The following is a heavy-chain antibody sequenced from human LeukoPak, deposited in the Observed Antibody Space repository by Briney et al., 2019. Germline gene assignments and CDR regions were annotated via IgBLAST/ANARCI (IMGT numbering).Heavy chain of an antibody. Sequence: ASVKVSCKASGGTFSRYAINCVRQAPGQGLEWMGGIIPTFGTANYAQKFQGRVTITADESTSTAYMELSSLRSEDTAVYYCARSRGSCYSCGDYWGQGTLVTVSS. D-gene: IGHD2-15*01. CDR2: IIPTFGTA. J-gene: IGHJ4*02. V-gene: IGHV1-69*01. CDR3: ARSRGSCYSCGDY. CDR1: GGTFSRYA.